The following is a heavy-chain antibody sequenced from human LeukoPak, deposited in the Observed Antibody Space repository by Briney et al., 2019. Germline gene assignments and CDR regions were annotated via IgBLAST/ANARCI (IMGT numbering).Heavy chain of an antibody. CDR1: GGSFSGYY. CDR2: INHSGST. V-gene: IGHV4-34*01. Sequence: SETLSLTCAVYGGSFSGYYWSWIRQPPGKGLEWIGEINHSGSTNYNPPPKSRVTISVDTSKNQFSLKLSSVTAADTAVYYCARGPVDTAMADYWGQGTLVTVSS. D-gene: IGHD5-18*01. J-gene: IGHJ4*02. CDR3: ARGPVDTAMADY.